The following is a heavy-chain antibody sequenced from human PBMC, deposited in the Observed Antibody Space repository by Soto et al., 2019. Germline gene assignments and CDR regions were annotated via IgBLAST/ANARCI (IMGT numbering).Heavy chain of an antibody. CDR2: IHSDGSST. J-gene: IGHJ3*01. CDR3: ARGDRGAFDL. Sequence: GGSLRLSCAASGVTFSSYGMHWVRQAPGKGLEWVSRIHSDGSSTTYADSVKGRFTISRDNAKNTLYLQMNSLRAEDTAVYYCARGDRGAFDLWGQGTMVTVSS. V-gene: IGHV3-74*01. CDR1: GVTFSSYG. D-gene: IGHD2-21*02.